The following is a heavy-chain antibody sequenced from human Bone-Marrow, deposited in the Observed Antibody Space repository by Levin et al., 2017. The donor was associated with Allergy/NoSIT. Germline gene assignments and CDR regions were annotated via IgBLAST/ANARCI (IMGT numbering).Heavy chain of an antibody. D-gene: IGHD3-9*01. CDR2: IYTSGST. Sequence: ESLKISCTVSGGSISSYYWSWIRQPAGKGLEWIGRIYTSGSTNYNPSLKSRVTMSVDTSKNQFSLKLSSVTAADTAVYYCARGSRYGHYDYWGQGTLVTVSS. CDR1: GGSISSYY. J-gene: IGHJ4*02. V-gene: IGHV4-4*07. CDR3: ARGSRYGHYDY.